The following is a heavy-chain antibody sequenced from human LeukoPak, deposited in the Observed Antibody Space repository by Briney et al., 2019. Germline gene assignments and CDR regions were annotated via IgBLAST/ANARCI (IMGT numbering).Heavy chain of an antibody. CDR2: ISAYNGNT. Sequence: GASVKVSCKASGYIFTSYAMNWVRQAPGQGLEWMGWISAYNGNTNYAQKLQGRVTMTTDTSTSTAYMELRSLRSDDTAVYYCARTWGYWYFDLWGRGTLVTVSS. J-gene: IGHJ2*01. V-gene: IGHV1-18*01. CDR1: GYIFTSYA. D-gene: IGHD7-27*01. CDR3: ARTWGYWYFDL.